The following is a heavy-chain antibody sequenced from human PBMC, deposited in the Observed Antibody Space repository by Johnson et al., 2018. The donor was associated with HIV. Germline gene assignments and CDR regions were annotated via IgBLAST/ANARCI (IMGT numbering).Heavy chain of an antibody. CDR1: GFTFSDYY. J-gene: IGHJ3*02. CDR2: ISSSGSTI. D-gene: IGHD3-10*01. Sequence: QEQLVESGGGLVKPGGSLRLSCAASGFTFSDYYMSWIRQAPGKGLEWVSYISSSGSTIYYADSVKGRFTISRDNAKNSLHLQMNSLKAEDTAVYYCTTDWEYYYGSGKLDAFDMWGQGTMVTVSS. CDR3: TTDWEYYYGSGKLDAFDM. V-gene: IGHV3-11*01.